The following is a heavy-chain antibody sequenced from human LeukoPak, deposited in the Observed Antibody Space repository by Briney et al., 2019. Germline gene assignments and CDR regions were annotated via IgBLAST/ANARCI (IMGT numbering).Heavy chain of an antibody. CDR3: ARVLNGPRYYYDSSGNYDY. CDR1: GGSLSSSSYY. D-gene: IGHD3-22*01. CDR2: IYYSGST. V-gene: IGHV4-39*07. J-gene: IGHJ4*02. Sequence: PSETLSLTCTVSGGSLSSSSYYWGWIRQPPGKGLEWIGSIYYSGSTSYNPSLKSRVTISVDTSKNQFSLKLSSVTAADTAVYYCARVLNGPRYYYDSSGNYDYWGQGTLVTVSS.